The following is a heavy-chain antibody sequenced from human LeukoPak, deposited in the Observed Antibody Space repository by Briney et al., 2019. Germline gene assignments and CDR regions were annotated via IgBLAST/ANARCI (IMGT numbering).Heavy chain of an antibody. V-gene: IGHV3-30*04. Sequence: GGSLRLSCAASGFTFSRYPMHWVRQAPGKGLEWVAVISYDGRDKHHADSVRGRFTISRDNSKNTLYLQMNSLRAEDTAVYYCAKDQKWFGESWAFDIWGQGTMVTVSS. J-gene: IGHJ3*02. CDR2: ISYDGRDK. CDR3: AKDQKWFGESWAFDI. CDR1: GFTFSRYP. D-gene: IGHD3-10*01.